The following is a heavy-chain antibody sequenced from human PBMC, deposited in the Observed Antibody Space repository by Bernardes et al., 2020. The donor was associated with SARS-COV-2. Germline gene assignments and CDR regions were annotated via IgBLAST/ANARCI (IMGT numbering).Heavy chain of an antibody. D-gene: IGHD2-15*01. Sequence: GGSLRLSCTVSGFSFSSHWMSWVRQAPGKGLEWVANIKQDGSNKYYLDSVKGRFTISRDNAKNSLYLQIDSLRVEDTAVYYCVRGGGSLDFWGQGALVTVSS. CDR2: IKQDGSNK. J-gene: IGHJ4*02. V-gene: IGHV3-7*03. CDR3: VRGGGSLDF. CDR1: GFSFSSHW.